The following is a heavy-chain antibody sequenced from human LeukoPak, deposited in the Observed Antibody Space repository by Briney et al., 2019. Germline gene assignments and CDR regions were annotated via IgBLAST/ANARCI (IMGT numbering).Heavy chain of an antibody. V-gene: IGHV3-48*03. CDR1: GFTFSSFE. J-gene: IGHJ4*02. CDR2: ISSSGSTI. CDR3: AREIPGATSDYFDY. Sequence: GGSLRLSCAASGFTFSSFEMNWVRQAPGKGLEWVSYISSSGSTIYYADSVKGRFTISRDNAKNSLYLQMNSLRAEDTAIYYCAREIPGATSDYFDYWGQGTLVTVSS. D-gene: IGHD1-26*01.